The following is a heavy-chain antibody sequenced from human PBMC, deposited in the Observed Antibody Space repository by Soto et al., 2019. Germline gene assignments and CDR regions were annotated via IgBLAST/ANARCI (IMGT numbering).Heavy chain of an antibody. J-gene: IGHJ6*03. D-gene: IGHD2-2*01. CDR1: GFAVSSNY. Sequence: PGGSLRLSCAASGFAVSSNYMSWVRQAPGKGLEWVSVIYSGGSTYYADSVKGRFTISRDNSKNTLYLQMNSLRAEDTAVFYCARNVVPAAGYYYYYYMDVWGKGTTVTVSS. CDR3: ARNVVPAAGYYYYYYMDV. CDR2: IYSGGST. V-gene: IGHV3-66*01.